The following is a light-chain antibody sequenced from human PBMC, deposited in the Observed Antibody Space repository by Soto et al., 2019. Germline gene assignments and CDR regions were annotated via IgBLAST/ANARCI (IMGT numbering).Light chain of an antibody. CDR3: QQRSNWPRT. CDR2: GAS. CDR1: QSVSSSY. J-gene: IGKJ1*01. Sequence: EIVLTQSPGTLSLSPGERATLSCRASQSVSSSYIAWYQQRPGQTPSLLIYGASTRATGIPDRFSGSGSGTEFNLTISSLQSEDFAVYYCQQRSNWPRTFGQGTKVDIK. V-gene: IGKV3D-20*02.